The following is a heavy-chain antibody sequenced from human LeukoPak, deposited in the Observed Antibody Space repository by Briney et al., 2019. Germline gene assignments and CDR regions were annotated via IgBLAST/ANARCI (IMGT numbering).Heavy chain of an antibody. V-gene: IGHV1-2*02. D-gene: IGHD2-21*01. CDR2: INPNGGGT. CDR3: ARAPPRHIVVARGDY. Sequence: ASVKVSCKASGYTFTGYYMHWVGQAPGQGLEWMGWINPNGGGTNYAQKFQGRVTMTRDTSISTAYMELSRLRSDDTAVYYCARAPPRHIVVARGDYWGQGTLVTVSS. J-gene: IGHJ4*02. CDR1: GYTFTGYY.